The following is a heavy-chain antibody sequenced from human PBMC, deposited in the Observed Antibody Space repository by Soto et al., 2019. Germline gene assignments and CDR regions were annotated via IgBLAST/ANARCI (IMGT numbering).Heavy chain of an antibody. CDR2: IYYSGST. CDR1: GGSISTYW. Sequence: SETLSLTCTVSGGSISTYWWSLIRQPPRKGLEWIGYIYYSGSTNYNPSIKSRVTISVDTSKNQFSLKLTSVTAADTAVYYCARSRGSTRSFEYWGEGTLVTVSS. CDR3: ARSRGSTRSFEY. V-gene: IGHV4-59*01. J-gene: IGHJ4*02. D-gene: IGHD2-15*01.